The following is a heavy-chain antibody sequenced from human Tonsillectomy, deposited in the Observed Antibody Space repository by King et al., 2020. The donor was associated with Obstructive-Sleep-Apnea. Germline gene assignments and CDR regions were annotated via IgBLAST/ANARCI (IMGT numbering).Heavy chain of an antibody. J-gene: IGHJ4*02. Sequence: VQLVESGGDVVQPGGSLRLSCAASAFTLSSQSMHWVRQAPGKGLEWVADITYDGITKFYAESVRGRFTISRDDSKNTLYVEMNNLREEDTAMYYCARGGGRGGDCYETWGQGTQVIVSS. V-gene: IGHV3-30*04. CDR3: ARGGGRGGDCYET. CDR1: AFTLSSQS. CDR2: ITYDGITK. D-gene: IGHD2-21*02.